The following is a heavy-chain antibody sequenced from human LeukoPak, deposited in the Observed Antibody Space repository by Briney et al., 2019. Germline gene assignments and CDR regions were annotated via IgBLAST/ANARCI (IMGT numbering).Heavy chain of an antibody. CDR1: GGSISSGGYY. J-gene: IGHJ5*02. D-gene: IGHD6-13*01. V-gene: IGHV4-31*03. CDR2: IYYSGST. Sequence: SETLSLACTVSGGSISSGGYYWSWLRQQPGRGLEWFGYIYYSGSTYYSASLKSRVTIPVDTSKNKFSLKLSSVTAADTAVYYCARIWDGYIDHWGQGTLVTVSS. CDR3: ARIWDGYIDH.